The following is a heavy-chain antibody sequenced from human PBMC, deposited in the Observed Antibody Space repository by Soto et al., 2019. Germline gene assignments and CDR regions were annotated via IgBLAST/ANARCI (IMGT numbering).Heavy chain of an antibody. J-gene: IGHJ6*02. CDR2: ISYDSTKT. Sequence: QVQLVESGGGVVQPGRSLRLSCAASGFTFNSYGMHWVRQGPGNGLEWVAFISYDSTKTYYVDSVKGRFTISRDNSNSALYVQMNSLTGEDTAVYYCAWTRSAWSDFHYYSLDVWGQGTTVTVSS. CDR1: GFTFNSYG. D-gene: IGHD1-26*01. V-gene: IGHV3-30*03. CDR3: AWTRSAWSDFHYYSLDV.